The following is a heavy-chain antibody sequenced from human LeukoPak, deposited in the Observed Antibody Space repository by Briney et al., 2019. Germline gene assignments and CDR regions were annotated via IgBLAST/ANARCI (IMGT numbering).Heavy chain of an antibody. J-gene: IGHJ4*02. CDR2: ISYDGSNK. CDR1: GFTFSSYA. CDR3: ARGYSSSWY. V-gene: IGHV3-30*14. Sequence: PGGSLRLSCAASGFTFSSYAMHWVRQAPGKGLEWVAVISYDGSNKYYADSVKGRFTISRHNSKNTLYLQMNSLRAEDTAVYYCARGYSSSWYWGQGTLVTVSS. D-gene: IGHD6-13*01.